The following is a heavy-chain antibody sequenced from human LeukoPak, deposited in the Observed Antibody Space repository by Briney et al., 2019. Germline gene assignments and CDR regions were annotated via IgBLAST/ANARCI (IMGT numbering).Heavy chain of an antibody. CDR3: ARVLTHVPYFDS. V-gene: IGHV3-23*01. CDR2: ISGGGTST. CDR1: GLTFSTDV. Sequence: GGSLRLSCAVSGLTFSTDVMNWVRQAPGKGLEWVSSISGGGTSTYYADSVKGRFTISRDNSKNSLYLQMNSLRAEDTAVYYCARVLTHVPYFDSWGQGTLVTVSS. D-gene: IGHD2-21*02. J-gene: IGHJ4*02.